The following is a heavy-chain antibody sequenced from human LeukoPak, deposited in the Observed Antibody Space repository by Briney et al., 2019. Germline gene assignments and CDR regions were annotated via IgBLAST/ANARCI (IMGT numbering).Heavy chain of an antibody. D-gene: IGHD4-11*01. Sequence: GGSLRLSCAASGFTFSSYGIHWVRQAPGKGLEWVAVISYDGSNKFYADSVKGRFTISRDNSKNTLFLQMNSLRPEDTAVYYCAKDWGEATVTNWFDPRGQGTLVTVSS. CDR2: ISYDGSNK. J-gene: IGHJ5*02. CDR3: AKDWGEATVTNWFDP. V-gene: IGHV3-30*18. CDR1: GFTFSSYG.